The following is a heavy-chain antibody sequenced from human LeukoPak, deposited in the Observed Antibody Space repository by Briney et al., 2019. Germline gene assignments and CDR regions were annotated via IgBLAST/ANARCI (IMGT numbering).Heavy chain of an antibody. J-gene: IGHJ4*02. CDR1: GFTFSSYA. CDR3: AKASHDFWSGYSLYYFDY. CDR2: ISGSGGST. V-gene: IGHV3-23*01. Sequence: PGGSLRLSCAASGFTFSSYAMSWVRQAPGKGLEWVSAISGSGGSTYYADSVKGRFTISRDNSKNTLYLQMNSLRAEDTAVYYCAKASHDFWSGYSLYYFDYWGQGTLVTVSS. D-gene: IGHD3-3*01.